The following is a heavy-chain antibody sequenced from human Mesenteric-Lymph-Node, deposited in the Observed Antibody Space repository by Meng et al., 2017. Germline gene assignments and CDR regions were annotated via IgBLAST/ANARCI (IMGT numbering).Heavy chain of an antibody. Sequence: SETLSLTCAVSGYSISSGYYWGWIRQPPGKGLEWIGSMYHRGGTYYNPSLKSRVTISVDTSKNQFSLKLSSVTAADTAMYYCARTYYDSSGYYYYYYFDYWGQGTRVTVSS. J-gene: IGHJ4*02. D-gene: IGHD3-22*01. CDR2: MYHRGGT. V-gene: IGHV4-38-2*01. CDR3: ARTYYDSSGYYYYYYFDY. CDR1: GYSISSGYY.